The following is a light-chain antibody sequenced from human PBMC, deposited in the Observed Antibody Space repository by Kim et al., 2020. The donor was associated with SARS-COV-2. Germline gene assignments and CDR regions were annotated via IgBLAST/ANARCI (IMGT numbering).Light chain of an antibody. J-gene: IGLJ2*01. V-gene: IGLV1-44*01. CDR3: CSWDDSLNGLV. CDR2: SKD. CDR1: SFNIGGYP. Sequence: GQAVTISCSGSSFNIGGYPLNGCQQHPAAAPQHLIYSKDHRPSGGADGFSGSKSASSAALVISGIQSEDEADYYCCSWDDSLNGLVFGGGTQLTVL.